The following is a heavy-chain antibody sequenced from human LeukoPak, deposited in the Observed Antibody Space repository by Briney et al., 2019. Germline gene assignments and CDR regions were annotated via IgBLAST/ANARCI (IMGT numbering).Heavy chain of an antibody. V-gene: IGHV3-30-3*01. Sequence: PGGSLRLSCAASGFTFSSDAMHWVRQAPRKGLEWVAVISYDGSNKYYADSVKGRFTISRDNSKNTLYLQMNSLRAEDTAVYYCARLLVRDYWGQGTLVTVSS. J-gene: IGHJ4*02. D-gene: IGHD6-13*01. CDR1: GFTFSSDA. CDR3: ARLLVRDY. CDR2: ISYDGSNK.